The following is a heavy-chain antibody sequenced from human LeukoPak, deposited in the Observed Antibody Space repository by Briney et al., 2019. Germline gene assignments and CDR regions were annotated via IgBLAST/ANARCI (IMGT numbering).Heavy chain of an antibody. CDR2: INHSGST. CDR3: CSYGLDAFDI. D-gene: IGHD2-15*01. Sequence: PSETLSLTCAVYGGSISGYYWSWIRQPPGKGLEWIGEINHSGSTNYNPSLKSRVTISVDTSKNQFSLKLSSVTAADTAVYYCCSYGLDAFDIWGQGTMVTVSS. V-gene: IGHV4-34*01. CDR1: GGSISGYY. J-gene: IGHJ3*02.